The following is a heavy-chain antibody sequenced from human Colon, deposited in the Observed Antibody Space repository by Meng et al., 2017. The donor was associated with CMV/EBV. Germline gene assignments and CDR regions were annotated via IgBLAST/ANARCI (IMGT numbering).Heavy chain of an antibody. CDR2: IYSGGST. V-gene: IGHV3-53*01. J-gene: IGHJ6*02. CDR3: ARDVSLDRYGMDV. Sequence: GESLKISCAASGFTVSSNYMSWVRQAPGKGLEWVSVIYSGGSTYYADSVKGRFTISRDNSKNTLYLQMNSLRAEDTAVYYCARDVSLDRYGMDVWGQGTTVTVSS. CDR1: GFTVSSNY.